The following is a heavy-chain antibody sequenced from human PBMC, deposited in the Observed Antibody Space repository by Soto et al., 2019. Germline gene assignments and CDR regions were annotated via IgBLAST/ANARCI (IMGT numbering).Heavy chain of an antibody. CDR2: IKSKTDGGTT. D-gene: IGHD1-1*01. Sequence: EVQLVESGGDLVEPGGPLRLSCVTSGHTFSNAWMSWVRQAPGKGLEWVGRIKSKTDGGTTDYAAPVKGRFTISRDDSKRPLYLQMSSLETDDTAVYYCVTISRSSPWGCWGQGTLVTVSS. V-gene: IGHV3-15*01. CDR1: GHTFSNAW. J-gene: IGHJ1*01. CDR3: VTISRSSPWGC.